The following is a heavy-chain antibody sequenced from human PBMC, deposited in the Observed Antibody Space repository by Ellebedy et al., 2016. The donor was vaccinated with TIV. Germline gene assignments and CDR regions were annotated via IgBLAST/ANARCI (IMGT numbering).Heavy chain of an antibody. Sequence: MPSETLSLTCTVSGGSMSRYFWHWIRQSPGKGLEWSGYVYYSGSTNYKSSLKSRVSISVDTSKNQFSLNLSSVTAADTAVYYCARGRTQYPLDSWGQGTLVTVSS. V-gene: IGHV4-59*08. D-gene: IGHD2/OR15-2a*01. CDR2: VYYSGST. CDR1: GGSMSRYF. CDR3: ARGRTQYPLDS. J-gene: IGHJ4*02.